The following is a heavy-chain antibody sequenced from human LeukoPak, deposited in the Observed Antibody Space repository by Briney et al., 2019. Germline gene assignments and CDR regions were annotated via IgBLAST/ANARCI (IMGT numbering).Heavy chain of an antibody. CDR3: ARARAVAEGWFDP. V-gene: IGHV4-31*03. D-gene: IGHD6-19*01. J-gene: IGHJ5*02. CDR1: GGSISSGGYY. CDR2: IYYSGST. Sequence: SETLSLTCTVSGGSISSGGYYWSWIRQHPGKGLEWIGYIYYSGSTYYNPSLKSRVTISVDTSKNQFSLKLSSVTAADTAVYYCARARAVAEGWFDPWGQGTLVTVSS.